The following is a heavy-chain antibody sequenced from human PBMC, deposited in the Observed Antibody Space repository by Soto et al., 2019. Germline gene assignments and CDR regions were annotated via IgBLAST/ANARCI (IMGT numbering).Heavy chain of an antibody. CDR2: ISSTTNYI. Sequence: EVQLVESGGGLVKPGGSLRLSCAASGFTFTRYSMNWGRQAPGKGLEWVSSISSTTNYIYYGDSMKGRFTISRDNAKNSLYLEMNSLRAEHTAVYYSARESEDLTSNFDYWGQGTLVTVSS. CDR1: GFTFTRYS. V-gene: IGHV3-21*06. CDR3: ARESEDLTSNFDY. J-gene: IGHJ4*02.